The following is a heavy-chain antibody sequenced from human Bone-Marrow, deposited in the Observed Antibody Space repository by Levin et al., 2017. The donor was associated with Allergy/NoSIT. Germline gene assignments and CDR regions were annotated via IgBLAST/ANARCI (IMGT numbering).Heavy chain of an antibody. J-gene: IGHJ4*02. CDR2: ISGSGDST. D-gene: IGHD6-19*01. V-gene: IGHV3-23*01. Sequence: GESLKISCAASGFTFSSYAMSWVRQAPGKGLEWVSSISGSGDSTYYADSVKGRFTISRDYSKNTLYLQMNSLRAEDTAIDYCAKNRQWLAPKNFDYWGQGTLVTVSS. CDR3: AKNRQWLAPKNFDY. CDR1: GFTFSSYA.